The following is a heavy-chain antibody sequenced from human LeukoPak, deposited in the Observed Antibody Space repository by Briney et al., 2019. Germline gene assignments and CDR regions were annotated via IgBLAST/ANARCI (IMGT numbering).Heavy chain of an antibody. Sequence: SVKVSCKASGGTFSSYAISWVRQAPGQGLEWMGRIIPILGIANYAQKFQGRVTISADKSTSTAYMELSSLRSEDTAVYYCARGGSGYDPFDYWGQGTLVTVSS. D-gene: IGHD5-12*01. CDR3: ARGGSGYDPFDY. CDR1: GGTFSSYA. CDR2: IIPILGIA. V-gene: IGHV1-69*04. J-gene: IGHJ4*02.